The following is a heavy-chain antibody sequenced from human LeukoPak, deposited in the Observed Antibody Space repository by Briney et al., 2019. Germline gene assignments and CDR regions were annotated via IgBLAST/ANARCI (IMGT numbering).Heavy chain of an antibody. Sequence: GGSLRLSCAASGFTFRDHWMDWVRQAPGKGLEWVGHIKTDGSETYYLDSLRGRFSISRDNTNNALYLQMNSLRVEDTAVYYCVKNNGWFHLAQWGQGTLVTVSS. CDR3: VKNNGWFHLAQ. V-gene: IGHV3-7*03. CDR2: IKTDGSET. J-gene: IGHJ4*02. CDR1: GFTFRDHW. D-gene: IGHD6-19*01.